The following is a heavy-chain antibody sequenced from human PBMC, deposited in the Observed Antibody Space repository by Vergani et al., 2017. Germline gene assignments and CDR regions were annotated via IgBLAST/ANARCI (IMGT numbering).Heavy chain of an antibody. Sequence: QVQLQQWGAGLLKPSETLSLTCAVYGGSFSGYSWSWIRQPPGKGLEWIGEINHSGSTNYNPPLKSRVTISVDTSKNQFSLKLSSVTAADTAVYYCARGTDVDTAASSADCGGQGSLVTVSS. D-gene: IGHD5-18*01. V-gene: IGHV4-34*01. CDR2: INHSGST. CDR3: ARGTDVDTAASSADC. CDR1: GGSFSGYS. J-gene: IGHJ4*02.